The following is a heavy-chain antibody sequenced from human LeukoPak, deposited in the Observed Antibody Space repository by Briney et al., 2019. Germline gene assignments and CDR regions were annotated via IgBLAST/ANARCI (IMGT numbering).Heavy chain of an antibody. CDR3: ASYGSGNFSPRGY. Sequence: PSETLSLMCTVSGYSISSGLGYYWGWIRQPPGKGLEWIGSIYHSGSTYYNPSLKSRVTISIDTSKNQFSLKLSSVTAADTAMYFCASYGSGNFSPRGYWGQGTLVTVSS. CDR2: IYHSGST. J-gene: IGHJ4*02. V-gene: IGHV4-38-2*02. D-gene: IGHD3-10*01. CDR1: GYSISSGLGYY.